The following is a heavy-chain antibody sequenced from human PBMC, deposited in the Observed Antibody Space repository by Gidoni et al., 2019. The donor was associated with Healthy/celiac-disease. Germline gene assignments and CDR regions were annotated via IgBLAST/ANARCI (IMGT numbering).Heavy chain of an antibody. J-gene: IGHJ4*02. D-gene: IGHD4-17*01. V-gene: IGHV5-10-1*03. CDR3: ARHAQSHDYGDKVDY. Sequence: EVQLVQSGAEVKKPGEALRISCKGSGYSFTSYWISWVRQMPGKGLEGMGRIDPSDSDTNYSPSLQGHVTISADKSISTAYLQWSSLKASDTAMYYCARHAQSHDYGDKVDYWGQGTLVTVSS. CDR2: IDPSDSDT. CDR1: GYSFTSYW.